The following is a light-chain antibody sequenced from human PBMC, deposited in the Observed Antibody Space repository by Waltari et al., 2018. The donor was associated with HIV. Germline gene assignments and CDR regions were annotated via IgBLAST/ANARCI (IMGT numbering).Light chain of an antibody. CDR1: SFNIGSNF. CDR2: RNN. Sequence: QSVLTQPPSASGTPGQRVTIRCSGSSFNIGSNFVYWYQQLPGAGPKLLIYRNNQRPSGVPDRFSGSKSGTSASLAISGLRSEDEADYYCAAWDDSLSGFYVVGTGTKVTVL. CDR3: AAWDDSLSGFYV. J-gene: IGLJ1*01. V-gene: IGLV1-47*01.